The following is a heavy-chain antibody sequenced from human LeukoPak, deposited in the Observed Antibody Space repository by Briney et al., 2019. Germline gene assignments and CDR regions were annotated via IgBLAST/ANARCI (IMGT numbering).Heavy chain of an antibody. Sequence: GGSLRLSCAASGFTFSSYAMSWVRQAPGKGLEWVSAISGSGGSTYYADSVKGRFTISRDNSKNTLYLQMNSLRAEDTAVYYCAKEISGMRYDGSGYYRSNDYWGQGTLVTVSS. CDR1: GFTFSSYA. J-gene: IGHJ4*02. D-gene: IGHD3-22*01. V-gene: IGHV3-23*01. CDR2: ISGSGGST. CDR3: AKEISGMRYDGSGYYRSNDY.